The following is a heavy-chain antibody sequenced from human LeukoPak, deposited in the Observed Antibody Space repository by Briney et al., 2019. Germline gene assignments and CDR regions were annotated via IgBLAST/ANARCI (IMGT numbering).Heavy chain of an antibody. Sequence: ASVKVSCKASGYTFTGYYMHWVRQAPGQGLEWMGWINPNSGGTNYAQRFQGRVTMTRDTSISTAYMELSRLRSDDTAVYYCARGIAAAGAFDYWGQGTLVTVSS. CDR1: GYTFTGYY. CDR2: INPNSGGT. CDR3: ARGIAAAGAFDY. J-gene: IGHJ4*02. V-gene: IGHV1-2*02. D-gene: IGHD6-13*01.